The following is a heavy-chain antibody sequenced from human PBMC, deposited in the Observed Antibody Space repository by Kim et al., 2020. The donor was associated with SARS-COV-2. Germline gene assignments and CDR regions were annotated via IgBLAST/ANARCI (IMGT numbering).Heavy chain of an antibody. Sequence: GGSLRLSCAASGFTFSGYAMHWVRQASGRGLEWVGRIRSKANTYASAYAASVKVRFTISSSDSKHSAYLHINSLKTAATSVYSCSTRTTCTPAIYY. D-gene: IGHD2-8*01. J-gene: IGHJ6*01. CDR1: GFTFSGYA. CDR3: STRTTCTPAIYY. CDR2: IRSKANTYAS. V-gene: IGHV3-73*01.